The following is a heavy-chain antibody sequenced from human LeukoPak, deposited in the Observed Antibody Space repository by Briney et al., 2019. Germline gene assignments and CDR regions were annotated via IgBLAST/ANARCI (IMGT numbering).Heavy chain of an antibody. D-gene: IGHD3-3*01. CDR3: ARVYDFWSGYYPDY. Sequence: GGSLRLSCAASGFTVSSNYMSWVRQAPGKGLEWVSVIYSGGSTYYADSVKGRFTISRDNSKNTLYLQMNSLRAEDTAVYYCARVYDFWSGYYPDYWGQGTLVTVSS. CDR1: GFTVSSNY. CDR2: IYSGGST. J-gene: IGHJ4*02. V-gene: IGHV3-66*02.